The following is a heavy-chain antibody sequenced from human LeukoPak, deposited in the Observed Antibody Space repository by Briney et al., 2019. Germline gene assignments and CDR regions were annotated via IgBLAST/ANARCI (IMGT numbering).Heavy chain of an antibody. Sequence: GGSLRLSCAASGFTFSSYWMHWVRQAPGKGLVWVSRINSDGSSTSYADSVKGRFTISRDNAKNTLYLQMNSPRAEDTAVYYCARLIYSGSFDYWGQGTLVTVSS. D-gene: IGHD1-26*01. CDR1: GFTFSSYW. CDR2: INSDGSST. V-gene: IGHV3-74*01. J-gene: IGHJ4*02. CDR3: ARLIYSGSFDY.